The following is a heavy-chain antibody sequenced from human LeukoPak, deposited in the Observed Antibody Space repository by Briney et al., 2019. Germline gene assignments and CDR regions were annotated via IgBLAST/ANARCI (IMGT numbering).Heavy chain of an antibody. CDR3: ASGSGHLFDD. D-gene: IGHD2-15*01. J-gene: IGHJ4*02. V-gene: IGHV4-38-2*01. Sequence: SETLSLTCAVSGASKSSGYYWAWVRQPPGKGLEWIASIHGTGNTYYNPSLKSRVTMSLDTSKNHFSLTLRSVTAADTAVYFCASGSGHLFDDWGQGTLVTVSS. CDR2: IHGTGNT. CDR1: GASKSSGYY.